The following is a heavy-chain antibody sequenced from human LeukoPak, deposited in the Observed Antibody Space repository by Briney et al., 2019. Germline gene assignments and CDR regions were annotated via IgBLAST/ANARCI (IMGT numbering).Heavy chain of an antibody. Sequence: SETLSLTCTVSGGSISSHYWNWIRQPPGKGLEWIGYISYIGSTNYSPSLKSRVTISGDTSKSQFSLRLSSVTAADTAVYFCAGDQLALNAFDIWGQGTMVTVSS. V-gene: IGHV4-59*11. CDR3: AGDQLALNAFDI. J-gene: IGHJ3*02. D-gene: IGHD1-1*01. CDR2: ISYIGST. CDR1: GGSISSHY.